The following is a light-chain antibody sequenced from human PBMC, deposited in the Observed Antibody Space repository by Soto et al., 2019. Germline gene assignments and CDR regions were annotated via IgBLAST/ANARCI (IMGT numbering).Light chain of an antibody. CDR2: DAS. V-gene: IGKV3-20*01. CDR1: QSVSSTY. CDR3: QHYGKSPRFFT. Sequence: EIVLTQSPGTLSLSPGESATISCRASQSVSSTYLAWYQQKPGQAPRLLIYDASSRATGIPDKFIGSGSGSDFSLTISRLEPEDSAMYSCQHYGKSPRFFTFGPGTKVDIK. J-gene: IGKJ3*01.